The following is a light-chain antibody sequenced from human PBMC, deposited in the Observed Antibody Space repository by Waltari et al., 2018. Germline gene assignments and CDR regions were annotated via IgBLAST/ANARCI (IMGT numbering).Light chain of an antibody. V-gene: IGLV1-44*01. J-gene: IGLJ3*02. Sequence: QSVLTQPPSASGTPGQRVTISCSGSNSNIGSNVVNWYQQLPGKAPKLLIYSSDRRPSGVPVRFSGSKSGSSASLAIDGLHSEDEADYYCASWDDSLNGHWVFGGGTKVTVL. CDR3: ASWDDSLNGHWV. CDR2: SSD. CDR1: NSNIGSNV.